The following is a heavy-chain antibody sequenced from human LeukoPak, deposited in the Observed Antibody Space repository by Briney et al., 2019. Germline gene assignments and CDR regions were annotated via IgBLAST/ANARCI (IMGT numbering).Heavy chain of an antibody. D-gene: IGHD1-26*01. Sequence: GGSLRLSCLASGITFSSYNMNWVRQAPGKGLEWVSSISSSSSYIYYADSVKGRFTISRDNAKNSLYLQMNSLRAEDTAVYYCASLLFATQTLGDWGQGTLVTVSS. CDR2: ISSSSSYI. CDR3: ASLLFATQTLGD. J-gene: IGHJ4*02. V-gene: IGHV3-21*01. CDR1: GITFSSYN.